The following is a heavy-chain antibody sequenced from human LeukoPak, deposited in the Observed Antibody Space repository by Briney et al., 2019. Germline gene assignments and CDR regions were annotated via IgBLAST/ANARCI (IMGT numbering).Heavy chain of an antibody. CDR2: IFDSGRT. V-gene: IGHV4-61*05. D-gene: IGHD3-22*01. CDR3: ARVRYYDSSGYFSGFGAFDI. Sequence: SETLSLTCTVSGGSISSSSYYWGWIRQPPGKGLEWIGYIFDSGRTNYNPSLKSRVTISVDTSKNQFSLKLSSVTAADTALYYCARVRYYDSSGYFSGFGAFDIWGQGTVVTVSS. CDR1: GGSISSSSYY. J-gene: IGHJ3*02.